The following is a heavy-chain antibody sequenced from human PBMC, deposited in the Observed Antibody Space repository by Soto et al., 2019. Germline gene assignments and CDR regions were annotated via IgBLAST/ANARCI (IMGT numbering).Heavy chain of an antibody. CDR2: ISYSGST. CDR3: ARLLGSGNYLGIFDAFDI. CDR1: GGSITTVGNY. Sequence: QVQLQESGPGLVQPSQTLSLACTVSGGSITTVGNYWSWIRQFPGKGLEWIGHISYSGSTNSNPSLRSRLSMSGDTSKVQFSMELSSVTAADTAVYYCARLLGSGNYLGIFDAFDIWGQGTVVTVSS. J-gene: IGHJ3*02. D-gene: IGHD1-26*01. V-gene: IGHV4-31*03.